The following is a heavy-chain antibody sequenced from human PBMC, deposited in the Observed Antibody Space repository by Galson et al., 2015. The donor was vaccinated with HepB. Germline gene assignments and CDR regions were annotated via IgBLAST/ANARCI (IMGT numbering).Heavy chain of an antibody. CDR1: GDSISSGSYY. Sequence: TLSLTCTVSGDSISSGSYYWNWIRQPAGKGLEWIGRIYPSGTTNYNPSLKSRVTMSGDTSKNQFSLKLSSVTAADTAVYYCARESHNYYDSSGHYFNLIDYWGQGALVTVSS. V-gene: IGHV4-61*02. J-gene: IGHJ4*02. D-gene: IGHD3-22*01. CDR3: ARESHNYYDSSGHYFNLIDY. CDR2: IYPSGTT.